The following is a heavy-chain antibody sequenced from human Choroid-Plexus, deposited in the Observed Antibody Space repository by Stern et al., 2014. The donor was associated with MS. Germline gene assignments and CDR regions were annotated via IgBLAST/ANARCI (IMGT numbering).Heavy chain of an antibody. CDR2: VNPNTGGT. Sequence: VQLVGSGAEEKKPGASVKVSCQTSGYIFTGYYIHWVRQAPGQGLEWMAWVNPNTGGTKYAQKFQGRVTMSRDTSISAAYVELSSLTSDDTAVYYCARDQRGITIFGVVTDYYYLGMDVWGQGTTVTVSS. D-gene: IGHD3-3*01. V-gene: IGHV1-2*02. CDR1: GYIFTGYY. J-gene: IGHJ6*02. CDR3: ARDQRGITIFGVVTDYYYLGMDV.